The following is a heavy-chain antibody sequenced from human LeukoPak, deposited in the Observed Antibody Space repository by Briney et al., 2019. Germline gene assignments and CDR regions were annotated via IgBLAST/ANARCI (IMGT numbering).Heavy chain of an antibody. J-gene: IGHJ5*02. D-gene: IGHD3-22*01. CDR1: GGSISGNY. CDR2: ISNSGTT. V-gene: IGHV4-4*09. Sequence: TSETLSLTCSVSGGSISGNYWSWIRQPPGKGLEWIGYISNSGTTNYNPSLKSRVTISGDASRSQFSLSLSSVTAADTAVYYCARSYYDTRGRFDPWGQGTLVTVSS. CDR3: ARSYYDTRGRFDP.